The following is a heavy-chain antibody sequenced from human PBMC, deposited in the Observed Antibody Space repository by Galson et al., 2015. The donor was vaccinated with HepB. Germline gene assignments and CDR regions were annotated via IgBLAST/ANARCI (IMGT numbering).Heavy chain of an antibody. J-gene: IGHJ4*02. CDR2: NYWNDDK. D-gene: IGHD3-10*01. Sequence: PALVKPTQTLTLTCTFSGFSLSTSGVGVGWIRQPPGKALEWLGLNYWNDDKRYSPSLKSRLTITKDTSKNQVVLTMTNMDPVDTATYYCARDLWFGGEFDYWGQGTLVTVSS. V-gene: IGHV2-5*01. CDR1: GFSLSTSGVG. CDR3: ARDLWFGGEFDY.